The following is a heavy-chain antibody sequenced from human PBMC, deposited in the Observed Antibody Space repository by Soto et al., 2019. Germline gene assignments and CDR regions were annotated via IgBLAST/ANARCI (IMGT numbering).Heavy chain of an antibody. CDR1: GGSISSGGYY. CDR3: AREDYGDYNGGLGYGIDV. Sequence: QVQLQESGPGLVKPSQTLSLTCTVSGGSISSGGYYWSWIRQHPGKVLEWIGYIYYSVSTYYNPYPKSLVTITVDTSKNHFSLKLSSVTAADTAVYSCAREDYGDYNGGLGYGIDVWGQGTTVTVSS. CDR2: IYYSVST. D-gene: IGHD4-17*01. J-gene: IGHJ6*02. V-gene: IGHV4-31*01.